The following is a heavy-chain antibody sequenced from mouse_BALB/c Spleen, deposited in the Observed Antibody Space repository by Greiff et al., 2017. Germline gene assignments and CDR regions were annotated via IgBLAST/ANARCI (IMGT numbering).Heavy chain of an antibody. CDR2: IYPGNSDT. V-gene: IGHV1-5*01. J-gene: IGHJ4*01. CDR3: TRYYYGYEAMDY. Sequence: VQLKQSGTVLARPGASVKMSCKASGYTFTSYWMHWVKQRPGQGLEWIGAIYPGNSDTSYNQKFKGKAKLTAVTSTSTAYMELSSLTNEDSAVYYCTRYYYGYEAMDYWGQGTSVTVSS. D-gene: IGHD1-2*01. CDR1: GYTFTSYW.